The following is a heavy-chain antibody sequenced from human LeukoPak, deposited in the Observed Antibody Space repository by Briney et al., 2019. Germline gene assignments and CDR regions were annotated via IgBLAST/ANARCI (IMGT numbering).Heavy chain of an antibody. CDR3: AKAGYYDSSGYYPEGYYYYMDV. CDR1: GFTFSSYG. J-gene: IGHJ6*03. CDR2: IRYDGSNK. Sequence: GGSLRLSCAASGFTFSSYGMHWVRQAPGKGLEWVAFIRYDGSNKYYADSVKGRFTISRDNSKNTLYLQMNSLRAEDTAVYYCAKAGYYDSSGYYPEGYYYYMDVWGKGTTVTVSS. V-gene: IGHV3-30*02. D-gene: IGHD3-22*01.